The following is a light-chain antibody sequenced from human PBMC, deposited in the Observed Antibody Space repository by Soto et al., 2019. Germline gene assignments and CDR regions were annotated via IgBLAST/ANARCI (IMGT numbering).Light chain of an antibody. J-gene: IGKJ1*01. V-gene: IGKV1-5*03. CDR1: QSISTW. CDR2: RAS. Sequence: DIPITQSPSTMAASVGDRVTITCRASQSISTWLAWFQQKPGKAPKLLIYRASSLEGGAPSRFSGSGSGTEFTLTISSLQPDDFATYYCQQYDSYPWTFGQGTKVDIK. CDR3: QQYDSYPWT.